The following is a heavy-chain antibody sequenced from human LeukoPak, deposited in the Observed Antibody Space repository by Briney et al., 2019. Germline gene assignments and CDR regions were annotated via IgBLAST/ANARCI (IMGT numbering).Heavy chain of an antibody. CDR1: GGSISSGDYH. V-gene: IGHV4-30-4*01. CDR3: ARGFGAGNYYYGWFDP. J-gene: IGHJ5*02. CDR2: IHDSGST. D-gene: IGHD3-10*01. Sequence: SETLSLSCTVSGGSISSGDYHWNWIRQPPGEGLGWIGFIHDSGSTYYNPSLKSRIIISRDVSKKQFSLELSSVTAADTAVYYCARGFGAGNYYYGWFDPWGQGTLVTVSS.